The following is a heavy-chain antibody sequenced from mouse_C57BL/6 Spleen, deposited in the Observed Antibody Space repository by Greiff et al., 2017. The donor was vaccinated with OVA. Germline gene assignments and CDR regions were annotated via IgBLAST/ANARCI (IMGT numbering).Heavy chain of an antibody. CDR2: IDPNSGGT. CDR3: ARNPDYYGNSYRDFEV. D-gene: IGHD1-1*01. V-gene: IGHV1-72*01. CDR1: GYTITSYW. J-gene: IGHJ1*03. Sequence: QVQLQQPGAELVKPGASVKLSCKASGYTITSYWLHWVKQRPGRGLEWIGRIDPNSGGTKYNEKFKSTATLTVDKPSSQTYVQLSSLTSEDSAIYYCARNPDYYGNSYRDFEVRGTGATVTVSS.